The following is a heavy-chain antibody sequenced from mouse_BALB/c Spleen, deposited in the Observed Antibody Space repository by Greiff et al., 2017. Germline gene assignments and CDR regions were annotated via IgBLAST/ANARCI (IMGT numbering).Heavy chain of an antibody. V-gene: IGHV1-87*01. CDR1: GYTFTSYW. CDR2: IYPGDGDT. CDR3: AKKKYGDCGYFDV. D-gene: IGHD2-13*01. J-gene: IGHJ1*01. Sequence: SGAELARPGASVKLSCKASGYTFTSYWMQWVKQRPGQGLEWIGAIYPGDGDTRYTQKFKGKATLTADKSSSTAYMQLSSLASEDSAVYYCAKKKYGDCGYFDVWGAGTTVTVSS.